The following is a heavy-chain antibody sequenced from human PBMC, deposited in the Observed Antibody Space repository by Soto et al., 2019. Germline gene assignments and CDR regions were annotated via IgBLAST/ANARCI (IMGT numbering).Heavy chain of an antibody. V-gene: IGHV1-18*01. CDR2: MNTYNGNT. Sequence: QVQLVQSRADVQKPGASVKVSCKASGYTFTSYYVSWARQAPGQGLEWMGWMNTYNGNTKYAQNFQGRVSMTTDTSTSTAYMELRSLRSDDTAVYYCARDQRATNGADDYWGQGTLVTVSS. CDR1: GYTFTSYY. D-gene: IGHD2-8*01. CDR3: ARDQRATNGADDY. J-gene: IGHJ4*02.